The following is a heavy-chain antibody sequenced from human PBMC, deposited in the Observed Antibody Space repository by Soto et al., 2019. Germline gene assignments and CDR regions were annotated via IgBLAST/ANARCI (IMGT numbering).Heavy chain of an antibody. J-gene: IGHJ3*02. CDR3: ARENLVVIDAFDI. V-gene: IGHV4-61*01. CDR2: IYYSGST. D-gene: IGHD3-22*01. Sequence: QVRLQESGPGLVKPSETLSLTCTVSGGSVSSGSYYWSWIRQPPGKGLEWIGYIYYSGSTNYNPSLKSRVTISVDTSKNQFSLKLSSVTAADTAVYYCARENLVVIDAFDIWGQGTMVTVSS. CDR1: GGSVSSGSYY.